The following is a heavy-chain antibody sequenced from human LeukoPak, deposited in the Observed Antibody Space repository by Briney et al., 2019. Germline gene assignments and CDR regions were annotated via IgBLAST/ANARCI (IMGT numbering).Heavy chain of an antibody. CDR2: ISYDGSNK. D-gene: IGHD1-26*01. J-gene: IGHJ4*02. CDR1: GFTFSSYG. V-gene: IGHV3-30*18. Sequence: GGSLRLSCAASGFTFSSYGMHWVRQAPGKGLEWVAVISYDGSNKYYADSVKGRFTISRDNSKNTLYLQMNSLRAEDTAVYYCAKVFHPQWELPEPDPKPSDYWGQGTLVTVSS. CDR3: AKVFHPQWELPEPDPKPSDY.